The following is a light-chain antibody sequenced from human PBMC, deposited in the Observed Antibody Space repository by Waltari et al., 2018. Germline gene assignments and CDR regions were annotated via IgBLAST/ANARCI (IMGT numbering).Light chain of an antibody. Sequence: EIVLTQSPGTLSLFPGARVTLSCRASQSISSSYLAWYQQKPGQAPRLLISGASSRATGIPDRFSVSGSGTDFTLTISRLEPEDFAVFYCQQYDSFPLTFGGGTKVEIK. CDR3: QQYDSFPLT. CDR1: QSISSSY. J-gene: IGKJ4*01. V-gene: IGKV3-20*01. CDR2: GAS.